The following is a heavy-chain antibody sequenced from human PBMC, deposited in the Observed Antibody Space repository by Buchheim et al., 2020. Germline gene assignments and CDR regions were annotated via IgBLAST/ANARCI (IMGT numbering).Heavy chain of an antibody. V-gene: IGHV3-23*01. CDR3: GVDRKKGFDY. CDR1: GFTFSSYS. CDR2: INGSGCST. D-gene: IGHD2-2*01. J-gene: IGHJ4*02. Sequence: EVQLLESGGGLVQPGGSLRLSCAASGFTFSSYSMHWVRQAPGKGLEWVSPINGSGCSTCYADSVKGRFTISRDNSKNTLYLQMNSLRAEDTAVYYCGVDRKKGFDYWGQGTL.